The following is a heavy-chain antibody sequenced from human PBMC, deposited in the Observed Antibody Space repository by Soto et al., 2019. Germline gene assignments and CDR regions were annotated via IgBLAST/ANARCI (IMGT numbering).Heavy chain of an antibody. J-gene: IGHJ5*02. CDR3: ARERSKQPIGDNWFDP. Sequence: ASVKVSCKASGYTFTIQGIIWGRQAPVQGLEWVGWNSAYNGNTNYAQKLQDRVTMATDTSTSTAYIELRSLRSDDTAVYYCARERSKQPIGDNWFDPWGQGTLVTVPS. D-gene: IGHD6-13*01. CDR1: GYTFTIQG. V-gene: IGHV1-18*01. CDR2: NSAYNGNT.